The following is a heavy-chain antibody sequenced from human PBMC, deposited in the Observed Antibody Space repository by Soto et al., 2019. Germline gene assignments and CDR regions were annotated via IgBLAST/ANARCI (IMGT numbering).Heavy chain of an antibody. Sequence: QVQLVESGGGLVKPGGSLRLSCAASGFTFSDYYMSWIRQAPGKGLEWVSYISSSGSTIYYADSVKGRFTISRDNAKNSLYLQMNSLRAEDTAVYYCARGGYCSSTSFPPRYYYYYYMDVWGKGTTVTVSS. CDR2: ISSSGSTI. J-gene: IGHJ6*03. CDR3: ARGGYCSSTSFPPRYYYYYYMDV. V-gene: IGHV3-11*01. CDR1: GFTFSDYY. D-gene: IGHD2-2*01.